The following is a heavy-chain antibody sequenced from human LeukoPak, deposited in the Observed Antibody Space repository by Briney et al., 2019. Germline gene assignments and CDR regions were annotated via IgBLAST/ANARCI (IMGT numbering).Heavy chain of an antibody. J-gene: IGHJ4*02. CDR3: TKDGSGSSDY. CDR2: IWYDGSNK. V-gene: IGHV3-33*06. D-gene: IGHD3-10*01. Sequence: GGSLRLSCAASGFTFSSYGMHWVRQAPGKGLEWVAVIWYDGSNKYYADSVKGRFTISRDNSKNTLYLQMNSLRAEDTAVYYCTKDGSGSSDYWGQRTLVTVSS. CDR1: GFTFSSYG.